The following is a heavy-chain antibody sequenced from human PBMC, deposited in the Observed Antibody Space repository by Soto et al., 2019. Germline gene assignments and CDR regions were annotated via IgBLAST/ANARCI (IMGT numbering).Heavy chain of an antibody. CDR3: ARDCGGDCLPDY. CDR1: GYTFTNYG. CDR2: ISAYTGNT. J-gene: IGHJ4*02. V-gene: IGHV1-18*01. D-gene: IGHD2-21*02. Sequence: QVQLVQSGSEVKKPGASVKVSCKASGYTFTNYGISWVRQAPGQRLEWMGWISAYTGNTNYAQNFQGRVTMTTDTSTTTAYMDLRSLRSDDTAVYYCARDCGGDCLPDYWGQGTLVTVSS.